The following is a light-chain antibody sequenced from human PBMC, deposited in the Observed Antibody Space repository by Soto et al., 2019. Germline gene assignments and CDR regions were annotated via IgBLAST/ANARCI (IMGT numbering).Light chain of an antibody. Sequence: QSALTQPASLSGAPGQSITISCTGTSSDVGGYNYVSWYQHHPGKAPKLLIYDVSNQPSGVSNRFSGSKSDNTASLTISGLQPEDEADYYCSSYTTSNTRQIVFGTGTKVTVL. CDR3: SSYTTSNTRQIV. V-gene: IGLV2-14*03. CDR2: DVS. J-gene: IGLJ1*01. CDR1: SSDVGGYNY.